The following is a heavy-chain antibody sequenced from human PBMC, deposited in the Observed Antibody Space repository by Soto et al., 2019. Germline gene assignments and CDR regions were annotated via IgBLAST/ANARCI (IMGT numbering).Heavy chain of an antibody. Sequence: ASVKVSCKASGYTFTSQNMHWVRQAPGQGLEWMGVINPSIGTTTYAQKIQGRVTITADESTSTAYMELSSLRTEDTAVYYCARGWRRYCISTSCPPYYYGMDVWG. CDR1: GYTFTSQN. V-gene: IGHV1-46*01. CDR2: INPSIGTT. D-gene: IGHD2-2*01. CDR3: ARGWRRYCISTSCPPYYYGMDV. J-gene: IGHJ6*02.